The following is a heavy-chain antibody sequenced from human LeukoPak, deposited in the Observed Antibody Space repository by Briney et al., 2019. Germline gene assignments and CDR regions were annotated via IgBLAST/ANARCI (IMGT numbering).Heavy chain of an antibody. V-gene: IGHV3-23*01. CDR2: ISGSGGST. J-gene: IGHJ4*02. D-gene: IGHD6-13*01. Sequence: PGGSLRLSCAASGFTFSNYGMSWVRQAPGKGLEWVSDISGSGGSTYYADSVKGRFTISRDNSKNTLYLQMNRLRAEDTAVYYCAKRGLAAALFRWGQGTLVTVSS. CDR3: AKRGLAAALFR. CDR1: GFTFSNYG.